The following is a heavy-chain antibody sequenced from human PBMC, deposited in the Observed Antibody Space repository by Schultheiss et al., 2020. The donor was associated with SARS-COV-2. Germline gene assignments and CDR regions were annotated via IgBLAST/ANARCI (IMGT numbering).Heavy chain of an antibody. J-gene: IGHJ5*02. D-gene: IGHD6-13*01. V-gene: IGHV3-23*01. Sequence: GGSLRLSCAASGFTFSSYAMSWVRQAPGKGLEWVSAISGSGGSTYYADSVKGRFTISRDNSKNTLYLQMNSLRAEDTAVYYCARGRYGYSSSWYWFDPWGQGTLVTVSS. CDR2: ISGSGGST. CDR3: ARGRYGYSSSWYWFDP. CDR1: GFTFSSYA.